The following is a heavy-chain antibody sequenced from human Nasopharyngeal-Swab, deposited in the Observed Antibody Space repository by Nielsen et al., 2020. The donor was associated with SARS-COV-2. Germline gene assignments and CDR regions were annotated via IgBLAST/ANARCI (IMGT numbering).Heavy chain of an antibody. J-gene: IGHJ6*02. CDR2: ISGSGDTT. Sequence: GESLKISCAASGFTFSSYAMRWVRQAPGKGLEWVSGISGSGDTTKYADSVKGRFTISRDNAKNSLYLQMNSLRAEDTAVYYCARDGLDYDFWSAYFMDVWGQGTTVTVSS. CDR3: ARDGLDYDFWSAYFMDV. CDR1: GFTFSSYA. V-gene: IGHV3-23*01. D-gene: IGHD3-3*01.